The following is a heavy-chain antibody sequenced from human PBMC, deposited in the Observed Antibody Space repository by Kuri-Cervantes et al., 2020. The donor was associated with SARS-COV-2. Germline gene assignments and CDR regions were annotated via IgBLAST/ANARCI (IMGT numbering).Heavy chain of an antibody. CDR3: ARDRGDITIFGVVLGYMDV. D-gene: IGHD3-3*01. V-gene: IGHV1-46*01. CDR1: GYTFTSYY. CDR2: INPSGGST. Sequence: GGSLRLSCKASGYTFTSYYMHWVRQAPGQGLEWMGIINPSGGSTSYAQKFQGRVTMTRDTSTSTVYMELRSLRSDDTAVYYCARDRGDITIFGVVLGYMDVWGKGTTVTVSS. J-gene: IGHJ6*03.